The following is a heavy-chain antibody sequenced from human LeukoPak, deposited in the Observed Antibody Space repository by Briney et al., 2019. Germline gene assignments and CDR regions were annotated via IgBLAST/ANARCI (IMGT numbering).Heavy chain of an antibody. CDR2: IYYSGST. J-gene: IGHJ4*02. CDR1: GGSISSGGYY. V-gene: IGHV4-30-4*08. D-gene: IGHD3-10*01. CDR3: ATRNYYGSGSYYNGPDY. Sequence: SETLSLTCTVSGGSISSGGYYWSWIRQHPGKGLEWIGYIYYSGSTYYNPSLKSRVTISVDTSKNQFSLKLSSVTAADTAVYYCATRNYYGSGSYYNGPDYWGQGTLVTVSS.